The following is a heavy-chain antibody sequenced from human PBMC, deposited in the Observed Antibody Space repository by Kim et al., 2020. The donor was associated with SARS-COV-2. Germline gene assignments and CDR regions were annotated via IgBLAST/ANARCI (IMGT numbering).Heavy chain of an antibody. CDR3: ARDSSTPHYYGSGSPYVTNDY. Sequence: SVKVSCKASGGTFSNYTISWVRQAPGQGLEWMGMIIPILGIANYAQKFQGRVTITADKSTSTAYMELSSLRSEDTAVYYCARDSSTPHYYGSGSPYVTNDYWGQGTLVTVSS. J-gene: IGHJ4*02. CDR2: IIPILGIA. D-gene: IGHD3-10*01. V-gene: IGHV1-69*04. CDR1: GGTFSNYT.